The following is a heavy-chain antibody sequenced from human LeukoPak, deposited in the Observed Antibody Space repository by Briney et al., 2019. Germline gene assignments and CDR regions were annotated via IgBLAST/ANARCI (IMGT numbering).Heavy chain of an antibody. V-gene: IGHV3-30-3*01. CDR1: GFTFSSYA. Sequence: GGSLRLSCAASGFTFSSYAMHWVRQAPGKGLEWVAVISYDGSNKYYADSVKGRFTISRDNSKNTLYLQMNSLRAEDTAVYYCARTGYCSSTSCEYYYYYYYMDVWGKGTTVTVSS. CDR2: ISYDGSNK. CDR3: ARTGYCSSTSCEYYYYYYYMDV. J-gene: IGHJ6*03. D-gene: IGHD2-2*01.